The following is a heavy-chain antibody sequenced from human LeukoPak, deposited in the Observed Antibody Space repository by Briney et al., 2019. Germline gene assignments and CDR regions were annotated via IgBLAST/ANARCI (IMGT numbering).Heavy chain of an antibody. Sequence: GGSLRLSCAASGFTFSSYAMSWVRQAPGKGLEWVSAIVGDGGSTYYADSVKGRFTISRDNSNNTLYLQMNNLRAEDTAVYYCAKTHSSSWHPLDFWGQGTLVTASS. CDR1: GFTFSSYA. CDR2: IVGDGGST. J-gene: IGHJ4*02. V-gene: IGHV3-23*01. CDR3: AKTHSSSWHPLDF. D-gene: IGHD6-13*01.